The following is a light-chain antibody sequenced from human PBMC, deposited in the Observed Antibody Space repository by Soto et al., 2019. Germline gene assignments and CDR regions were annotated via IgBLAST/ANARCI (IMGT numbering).Light chain of an antibody. V-gene: IGKV3-20*01. J-gene: IGKJ1*01. CDR2: GTS. CDR3: QQYGSLGT. CDR1: QSVSSY. Sequence: IVMPQSPSTLAVSPGERATLSCGASQSVSSYLAWYQQKPGQAPRLLIYGTSTRATGVPDRFSGSGSQTDFTLTISRLEPEDFAVYYCQQYGSLGTFGQGTKVDIK.